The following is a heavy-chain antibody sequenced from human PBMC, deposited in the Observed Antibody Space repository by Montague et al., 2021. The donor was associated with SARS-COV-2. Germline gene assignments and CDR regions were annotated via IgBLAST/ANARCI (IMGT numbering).Heavy chain of an antibody. J-gene: IGHJ3*02. Sequence: SETLSLTCTVSGGSISSYYWSWIRQPPGKGLEWIGYIYHSGSTNYNPSLKSRVTISVDTSKNQFSLKLSSVTAADTAVYYCARVRGNTIVGVVIISAFDIWGQGTTVTVSS. V-gene: IGHV4-59*01. CDR1: GGSISSYY. D-gene: IGHD3-3*01. CDR3: ARVRGNTIVGVVIISAFDI. CDR2: IYHSGST.